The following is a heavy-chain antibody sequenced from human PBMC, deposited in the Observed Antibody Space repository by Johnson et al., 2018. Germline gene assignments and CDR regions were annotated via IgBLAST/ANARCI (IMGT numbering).Heavy chain of an antibody. D-gene: IGHD6-13*01. CDR1: GFTFRSYW. CDR2: IDNDGGKT. Sequence: EEQLWEAGGGLVEPGGSLRLSCAASGFTSGFTFRSYWMHWVRQAAGEGLVWVSRIDNDGGKTIYADSVKGRFTISLDNAKNTLNLQMNSLRVDDTAVYDCVRDPPNSRPPFDMWGPGTMVTVSS. J-gene: IGHJ3*02. CDR3: VRDPPNSRPPFDM. V-gene: IGHV3-74*01.